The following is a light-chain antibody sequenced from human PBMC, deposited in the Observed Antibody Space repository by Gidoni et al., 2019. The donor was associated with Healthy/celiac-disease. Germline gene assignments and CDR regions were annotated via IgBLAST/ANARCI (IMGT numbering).Light chain of an antibody. Sequence: DIVMTQSPDPIAVSLGERATINCKSSQSVLSSSNNKNYLAWYQQKPGQPPKLLIYWASTRESGVPDRFSGSGSGTDFTLTISSLQAEDVAVYYCQQYYSTMCSFXQXTKLEIK. J-gene: IGKJ2*04. CDR3: QQYYSTMCS. CDR1: QSVLSSSNNKNY. V-gene: IGKV4-1*01. CDR2: WAS.